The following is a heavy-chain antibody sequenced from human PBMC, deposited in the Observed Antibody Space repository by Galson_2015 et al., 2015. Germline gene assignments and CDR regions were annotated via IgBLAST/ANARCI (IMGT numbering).Heavy chain of an antibody. CDR3: AREVPLPAAMYYYYYMDV. CDR1: GGSISSGGYY. CDR2: IYYSGST. J-gene: IGHJ6*03. D-gene: IGHD2-2*01. V-gene: IGHV4-31*03. Sequence: TLSLTCTVSGGSISSGGYYWSWIRQHQGKGLEWIGYIYYSGSTYYNPSLKSRVTISVDTSKNQFSLKLSSVTAADTAVYYCAREVPLPAAMYYYYYMDVWGKGTTVTVSS.